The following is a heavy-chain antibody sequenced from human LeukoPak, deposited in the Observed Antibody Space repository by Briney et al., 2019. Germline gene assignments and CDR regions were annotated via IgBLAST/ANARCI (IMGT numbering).Heavy chain of an antibody. V-gene: IGHV3-23*01. CDR1: GFTFSSNA. CDR2: ISGSGGST. CDR3: AKSAYDSSGYYFLADAFDI. J-gene: IGHJ3*02. D-gene: IGHD3-22*01. Sequence: GGSLRLSCAASGFTFSSNAMSWVRQAPGKGLEWVSAISGSGGSTYYADSVKGRFTISRDNSKNTLYLQMNSLRAEDTAVYYCAKSAYDSSGYYFLADAFDIWGQGTMVTVSS.